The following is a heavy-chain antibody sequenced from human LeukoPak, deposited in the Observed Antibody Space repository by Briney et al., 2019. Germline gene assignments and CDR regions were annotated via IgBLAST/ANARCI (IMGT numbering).Heavy chain of an antibody. V-gene: IGHV3-23*01. CDR1: GFTFSSYA. D-gene: IGHD1-26*01. CDR2: ISGSGGST. CDR3: AKYRGSNYYYYMDV. Sequence: GGSLRLSCAASGFTFSSYAMSWVRQAPGKGLEWVSAISGSGGSTYYADSVKGRFTISRDNSKNTLYLQMNSLRAEDTAVYYCAKYRGSNYYYYMDVWGKGTTVTVSS. J-gene: IGHJ6*03.